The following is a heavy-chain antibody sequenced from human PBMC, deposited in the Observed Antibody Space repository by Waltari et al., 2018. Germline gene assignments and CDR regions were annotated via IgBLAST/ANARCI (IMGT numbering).Heavy chain of an antibody. Sequence: QVQLVQRGAEVKKPGASVKVSCKASGYTFTGYYIHWVRQAPGQGLEWMGRINPNSGGTNYAQKVQGRGTMTRDTSINTAYMELSRLRPDDTAVYYCAKGQEHYYDNSGSFVSWGQGTLVTVSS. J-gene: IGHJ5*01. D-gene: IGHD3-22*01. V-gene: IGHV1-2*06. CDR3: AKGQEHYYDNSGSFVS. CDR2: INPNSGGT. CDR1: GYTFTGYY.